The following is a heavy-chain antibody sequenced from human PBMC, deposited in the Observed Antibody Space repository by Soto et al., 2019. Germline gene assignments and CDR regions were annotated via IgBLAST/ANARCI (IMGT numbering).Heavy chain of an antibody. J-gene: IGHJ6*02. Sequence: ASVKVSCKASGYTFTSYDINWVRQATGQGLEWMGWMNPNSGNTGYAQKFQGRVTMTRNTSISTAYMELSSLRSEDTAMYYCALSSLSGYGYYYYYGMDVWGQGTTVTVSS. CDR2: MNPNSGNT. CDR3: ALSSLSGYGYYYYYGMDV. D-gene: IGHD5-12*01. V-gene: IGHV1-8*01. CDR1: GYTFTSYD.